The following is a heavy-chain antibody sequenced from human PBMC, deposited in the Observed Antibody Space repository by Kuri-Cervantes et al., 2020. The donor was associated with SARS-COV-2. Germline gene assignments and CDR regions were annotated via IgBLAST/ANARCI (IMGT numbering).Heavy chain of an antibody. CDR1: GYTFTGYY. V-gene: IGHV1-2*02. CDR3: ARDIDYYESYYYYYMDV. Sequence: ASVKVSCKASGYTFTGYYMHWVRQAPGQGLEWMGWINPNSGGTNYAQKFQGRVTMTRDTSISTAYMELSRLRSDDTAVYYCARDIDYYESYYYYYMDVWGKGTPVTVSS. J-gene: IGHJ6*03. CDR2: INPNSGGT. D-gene: IGHD3-22*01.